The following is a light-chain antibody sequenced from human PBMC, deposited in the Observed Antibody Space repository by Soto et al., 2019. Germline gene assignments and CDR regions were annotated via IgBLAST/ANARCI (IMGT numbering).Light chain of an antibody. V-gene: IGKV3-15*01. Sequence: EIVMTQSPATLSVAPGERATLSCRASQSVSSILAWYQQKPGQAPRLLIYGASTRATGVPARFSGSGSGTEFTLTISSLQSEDFAVYYCRQYNDWPRTFGQGTKVEI. CDR1: QSVSSI. J-gene: IGKJ1*01. CDR3: RQYNDWPRT. CDR2: GAS.